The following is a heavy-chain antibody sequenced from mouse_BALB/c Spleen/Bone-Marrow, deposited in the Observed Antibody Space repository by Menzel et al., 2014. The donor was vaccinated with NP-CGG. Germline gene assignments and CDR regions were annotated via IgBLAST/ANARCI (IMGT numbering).Heavy chain of an antibody. Sequence: VQVVESGPGLVAPSQSLSIPCTVSGFSLTSYGVHWVRQPPGKGLEWLGVIWAGGSTNYNSALMSRLSISKDNSKSQVFLKTNSLQTDDTAMYYCARGGGSWYFDVWGAGTTVTVSS. J-gene: IGHJ1*01. CDR2: IWAGGST. CDR3: ARGGGSWYFDV. CDR1: GFSLTSYG. V-gene: IGHV2-9*02.